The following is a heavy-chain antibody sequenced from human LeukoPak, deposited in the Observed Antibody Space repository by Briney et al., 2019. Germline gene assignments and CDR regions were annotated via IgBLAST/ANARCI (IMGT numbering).Heavy chain of an antibody. J-gene: IGHJ2*01. CDR2: ISGSGGST. CDR3: AKDRIVGAARGRYFDL. V-gene: IGHV3-23*01. Sequence: GGSLRLSCAASGFTFSSYAMSWVRQAPGKGLEWVSGISGSGGSTYYADSVKGRFTISRDNSKNTLYLQMNSLRAEDTAVYYCAKDRIVGAARGRYFDLWGRGTLVTVSS. CDR1: GFTFSSYA. D-gene: IGHD1-26*01.